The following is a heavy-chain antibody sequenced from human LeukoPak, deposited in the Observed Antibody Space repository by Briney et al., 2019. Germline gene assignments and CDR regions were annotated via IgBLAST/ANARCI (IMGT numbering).Heavy chain of an antibody. J-gene: IGHJ3*02. D-gene: IGHD3-22*01. CDR2: IRYDGNNK. CDR3: AKSLNYYYDSSGSSKGGFDI. CDR1: GFTFSSYG. Sequence: PGGSLRLSCAASGFTFSSYGMHWVRQAPGKGLEWVAFIRYDGNNKYYADSVKGRFTISRGNSKNTLYLQMNSLRAEDTAVYYCAKSLNYYYDSSGSSKGGFDIWGQGTMVTVSS. V-gene: IGHV3-30*02.